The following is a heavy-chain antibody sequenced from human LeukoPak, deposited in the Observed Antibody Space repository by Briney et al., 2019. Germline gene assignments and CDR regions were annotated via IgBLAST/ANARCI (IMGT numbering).Heavy chain of an antibody. CDR2: INHSGST. Sequence: PSETLSLTCAVYGGSFSGYYWSWIRQPPGKGLEWIGEINHSGSTNYNPSLKSRVTISVDTSKNQFSLKLSSVTAADTAVYYCARDTVVPAAMTYYYYGMDVWGKGTTVTVSS. CDR1: GGSFSGYY. D-gene: IGHD2-2*01. J-gene: IGHJ6*04. CDR3: ARDTVVPAAMTYYYYGMDV. V-gene: IGHV4-34*01.